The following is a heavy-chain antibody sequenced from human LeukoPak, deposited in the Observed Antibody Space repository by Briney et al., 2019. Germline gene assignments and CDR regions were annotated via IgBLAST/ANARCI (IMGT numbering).Heavy chain of an antibody. CDR3: AKIKTSLCFDY. CDR2: IHISGSI. CDR1: GGSISSYY. Sequence: PSETLSLTCTVSGGSISSYYWSWIRQPAGKGLEWIGRIHISGSINYNPSLKSRVTMSVDTSKNQFSLKLSSVTAAGTAVYYCAKIKTSLCFDYWGQGTLVTVSS. D-gene: IGHD2-2*01. V-gene: IGHV4-4*07. J-gene: IGHJ4*02.